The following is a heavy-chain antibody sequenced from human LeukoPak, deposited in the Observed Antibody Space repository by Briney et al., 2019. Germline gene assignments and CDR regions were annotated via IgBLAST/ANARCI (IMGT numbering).Heavy chain of an antibody. D-gene: IGHD3-10*01. CDR3: AREARKAYGSGSYYYFDY. Sequence: SETLSLTCTVSGGSISSGSYYWSWIRQPAGKGLEWIGRIYTSGGTNYNPSPKSRVTISVDTSKNQFSLKLSSVTAADTAVYYCAREARKAYGSGSYYYFDYWGQGTLVTVSS. V-gene: IGHV4-61*02. CDR1: GGSISSGSYY. J-gene: IGHJ4*02. CDR2: IYTSGGT.